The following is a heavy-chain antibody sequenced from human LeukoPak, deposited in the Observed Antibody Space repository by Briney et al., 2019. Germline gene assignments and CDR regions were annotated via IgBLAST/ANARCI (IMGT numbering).Heavy chain of an antibody. J-gene: IGHJ4*02. D-gene: IGHD2-2*01. CDR1: GYTFTSYG. CDR3: ARDPGYCSSTSCYAGAYFDY. Sequence: ASVKVSCKASGYTFTSYGISWVRQAPGQGLEWMGWISAYNGNTNYAQKFQGRVTMTRDTSISTAYMELSRLRSDDTAVYYCARDPGYCSSTSCYAGAYFDYWGQGTLVTVSS. V-gene: IGHV1-18*01. CDR2: ISAYNGNT.